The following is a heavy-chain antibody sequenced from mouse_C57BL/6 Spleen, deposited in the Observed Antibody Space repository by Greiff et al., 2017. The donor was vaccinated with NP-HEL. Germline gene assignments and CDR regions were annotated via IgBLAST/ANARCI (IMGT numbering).Heavy chain of an antibody. CDR1: GYTFTDYE. V-gene: IGHV1-15*01. CDR3: TRSLYYGNYWYFDV. J-gene: IGHJ1*03. CDR2: IDPETGGT. D-gene: IGHD2-1*01. Sequence: VQLVESGAELVRPGASVTLSCKASGYTFTDYEMHWVKQTPVHGLEWIGAIDPETGGTAYNQKFKGKAILTADKSSSTAYMELRSLTSEDSAVYYCTRSLYYGNYWYFDVWGTGTTVTVSS.